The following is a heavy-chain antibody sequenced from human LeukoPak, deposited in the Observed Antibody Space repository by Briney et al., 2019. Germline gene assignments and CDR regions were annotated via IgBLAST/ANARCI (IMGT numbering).Heavy chain of an antibody. CDR2: IYTSGSA. Sequence: PSETLSLTCTVSGGSISTDYWTWIRQPAGKGLEWIGLIYTSGSANYNPSLKSRVTMSVDTSKNQFSLKLSSVTAADTAVYYCARDGTFIPFDYWGQGTLVTVSS. CDR1: GGSISTDY. D-gene: IGHD1-1*01. V-gene: IGHV4-4*07. CDR3: ARDGTFIPFDY. J-gene: IGHJ4*02.